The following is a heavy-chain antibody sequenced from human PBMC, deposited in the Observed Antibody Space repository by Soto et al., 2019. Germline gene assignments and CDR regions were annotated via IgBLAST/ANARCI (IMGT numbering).Heavy chain of an antibody. V-gene: IGHV1-24*01. D-gene: IGHD6-19*01. CDR3: ATIWEIAVAAPDAFDI. CDR2: FDPEDGET. J-gene: IGHJ3*02. Sequence: GASVKVSCKVSGYTLTELSMHWVRQAPGKGLEWMGGFDPEDGETIYAQKFQGRVTMTEDASTDTAYMELSSLRSEDTAVYYCATIWEIAVAAPDAFDIWGQGTMVTVSS. CDR1: GYTLTELS.